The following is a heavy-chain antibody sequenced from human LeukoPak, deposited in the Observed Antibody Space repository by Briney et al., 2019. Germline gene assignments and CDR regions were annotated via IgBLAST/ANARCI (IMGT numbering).Heavy chain of an antibody. CDR3: ARGITMVRGVMDPYGIDV. D-gene: IGHD3-10*01. CDR1: GYTFTGYY. Sequence: ASVKVSCKASGYTFTGYYMHWVRQAPGQGLEWMGWINPNSGGTNYAQKFQGRVTMTRDTSISTAHMELSRLRSDDTAVYYCARGITMVRGVMDPYGIDVWGQGTTVTVSS. V-gene: IGHV1-2*02. J-gene: IGHJ6*02. CDR2: INPNSGGT.